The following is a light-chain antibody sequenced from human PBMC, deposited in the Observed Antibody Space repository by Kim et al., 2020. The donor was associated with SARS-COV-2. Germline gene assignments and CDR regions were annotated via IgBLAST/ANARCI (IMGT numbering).Light chain of an antibody. CDR2: EVS. V-gene: IGLV2-23*02. CDR1: SSDVGSYNL. CDR3: CSYVV. Sequence: VSGSPGQSISISCTGTSSDVGSYNLVSWYQQHPGKAPKLMIYEVSKRPSGVSNRFSGSKSGNTASLTISGLQAEDEADYYCCSYVVFGGGTQLTVL. J-gene: IGLJ2*01.